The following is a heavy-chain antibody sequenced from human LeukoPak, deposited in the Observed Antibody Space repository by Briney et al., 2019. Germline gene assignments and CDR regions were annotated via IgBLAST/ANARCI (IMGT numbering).Heavy chain of an antibody. V-gene: IGHV1-69*05. D-gene: IGHD2-2*01. CDR1: GGTFSSYA. J-gene: IGHJ3*02. CDR2: IIPIFGTA. Sequence: SVKVSCKASGGTFSSYAISWVRQAPGQGLEWMGGIIPIFGTANYAQKFQGRVTITTDESTSTAYMELSSLRSEDTAVYYCARGSGYCSSTSCYADAFVIWGQGTMVTVSS. CDR3: ARGSGYCSSTSCYADAFVI.